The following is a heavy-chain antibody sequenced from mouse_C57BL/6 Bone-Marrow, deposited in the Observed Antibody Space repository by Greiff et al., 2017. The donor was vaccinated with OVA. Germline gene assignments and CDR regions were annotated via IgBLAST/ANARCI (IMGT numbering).Heavy chain of an antibody. CDR3: ARGGVYDGTWGDY. D-gene: IGHD2-3*01. J-gene: IGHJ2*01. CDR2: INPSSGYT. Sequence: VQLQQSGAELARPGASVKMSCKASGYTFTSYTMHWVKQRPGQGLEWIGYINPSSGYTKYNQKFKDKATLTADKSSSTAYMQLSSLTSEDSAVYYCARGGVYDGTWGDYWGQGTTLTVSS. CDR1: GYTFTSYT. V-gene: IGHV1-4*01.